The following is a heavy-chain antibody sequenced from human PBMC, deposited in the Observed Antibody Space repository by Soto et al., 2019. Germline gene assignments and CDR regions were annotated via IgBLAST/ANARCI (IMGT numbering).Heavy chain of an antibody. CDR2: IWHDGTRK. CDR1: DFAFRLHG. Sequence: QVHLVESGGGVVQPGGSLTLSCSVSDFAFRLHGIHWVRRTPGKGLEWVAMIWHDGTRKYFRDSVRGRFTISRDSAKNKVYLQMNNLRGDDSALYFCARDRSSSYSYAMDLWGQGTTVTVSS. J-gene: IGHJ6*02. D-gene: IGHD3-10*01. V-gene: IGHV3-33*01. CDR3: ARDRSSSYSYAMDL.